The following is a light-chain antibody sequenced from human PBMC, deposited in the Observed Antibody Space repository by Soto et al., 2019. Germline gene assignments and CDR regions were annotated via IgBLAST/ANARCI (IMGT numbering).Light chain of an antibody. CDR3: NSYTSGSALVV. Sequence: QSALTQPASVSGSPGQSITISCTGTSSDVGDYNYVSWYQQHPGKAPKLMIYEVSNRPSGVSNRFSGSKSGNTASLTISGLQAEDEADYYCNSYTSGSALVVFGGGTKVTVL. CDR2: EVS. J-gene: IGLJ3*02. CDR1: SSDVGDYNY. V-gene: IGLV2-14*01.